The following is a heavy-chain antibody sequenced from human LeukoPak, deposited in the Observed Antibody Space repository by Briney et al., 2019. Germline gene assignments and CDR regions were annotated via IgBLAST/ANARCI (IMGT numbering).Heavy chain of an antibody. Sequence: GEALKISCKGSGYSFTNYWISWVRQVPGKGLEWVGNIDPSDSYTKYSPSFQGDVTISADKSINTAYLQWSSLRASDTAMYYCARHYPPAYYFDYWGQGTLVTVSS. D-gene: IGHD3-10*01. J-gene: IGHJ4*02. CDR2: IDPSDSYT. CDR3: ARHYPPAYYFDY. V-gene: IGHV5-10-1*01. CDR1: GYSFTNYW.